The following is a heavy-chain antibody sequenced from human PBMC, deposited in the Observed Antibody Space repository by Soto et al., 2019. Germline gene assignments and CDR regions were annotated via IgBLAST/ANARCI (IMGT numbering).Heavy chain of an antibody. Sequence: QVQLVQSGAEVKKPGASVKVSCKASGYTFSSYGISWVRQAPGQGLEWMGWISAYNGNTKYAQKLQRRVTMAADPSASTAYMALRSLRSDDTAVYYCARREVGTTLDFDYWGQGTLVTVSS. CDR3: ARREVGTTLDFDY. J-gene: IGHJ4*02. CDR2: ISAYNGNT. CDR1: GYTFSSYG. D-gene: IGHD1-26*01. V-gene: IGHV1-18*01.